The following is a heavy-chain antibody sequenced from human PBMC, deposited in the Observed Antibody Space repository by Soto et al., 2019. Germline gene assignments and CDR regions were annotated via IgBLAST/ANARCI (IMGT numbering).Heavy chain of an antibody. CDR2: ISYDGSNK. CDR1: GFTFSSYA. CDR3: ARDPRRFIVVVVAATPSFDY. V-gene: IGHV3-30-3*01. Sequence: QVQLVESGGGVVQPGRSLRLSCAASGFTFSSYAMHWVRQAPGKGLEWVAVISYDGSNKYYADSVKGRFTISRDNSKNTLYLQMNSLRAEDTAVYYCARDPRRFIVVVVAATPSFDYWGQGTLVNVSS. J-gene: IGHJ4*02. D-gene: IGHD2-15*01.